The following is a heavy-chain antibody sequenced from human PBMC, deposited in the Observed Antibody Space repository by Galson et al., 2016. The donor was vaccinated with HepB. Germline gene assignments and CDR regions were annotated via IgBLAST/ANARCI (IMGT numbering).Heavy chain of an antibody. J-gene: IGHJ3*02. D-gene: IGHD3-16*01. CDR1: GFTFSDYY. Sequence: SLRLSCAASGFTFSDYYMHWVRQGSRRGLMWVSRTSSDGNTTTYADSVRGRFTISRDNAKNTVSLQMNSLRADDTAIYYCVRDFLWGEGADAFDIWGQGTRVTVSS. V-gene: IGHV3-74*01. CDR2: TSSDGNTT. CDR3: VRDFLWGEGADAFDI.